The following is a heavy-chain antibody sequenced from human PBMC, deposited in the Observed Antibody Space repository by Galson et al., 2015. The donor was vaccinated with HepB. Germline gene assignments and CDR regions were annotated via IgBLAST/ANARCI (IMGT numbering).Heavy chain of an antibody. CDR1: GFTFSSYS. V-gene: IGHV3-48*01. J-gene: IGHJ4*02. CDR3: ARVLWFGELEYYFDY. Sequence: SLRLSCAASGFTFSSYSMNWVRQAPGKGLEWVSYISSSSSTIYYADSVKGRFTISRDNAKNSLYLQMNSLRAEDTAVYYCARVLWFGELEYYFDYWGQGTLVTVSS. D-gene: IGHD3-10*01. CDR2: ISSSSSTI.